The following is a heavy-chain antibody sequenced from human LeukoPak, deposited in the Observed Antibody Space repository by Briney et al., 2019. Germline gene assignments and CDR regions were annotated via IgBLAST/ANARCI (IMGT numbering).Heavy chain of an antibody. CDR3: ARDRQWLVYGMDV. V-gene: IGHV3-33*01. D-gene: IGHD6-19*01. Sequence: GGSLRLSCAASGSTFSSYGMHWVRQAPGKGLEWVAVIWYDGSNKYYADSVKGRFTISRDNSKNTLYLQMNSLRAEDTAVYYCARDRQWLVYGMDVWGQGTTVTVSS. J-gene: IGHJ6*02. CDR2: IWYDGSNK. CDR1: GSTFSSYG.